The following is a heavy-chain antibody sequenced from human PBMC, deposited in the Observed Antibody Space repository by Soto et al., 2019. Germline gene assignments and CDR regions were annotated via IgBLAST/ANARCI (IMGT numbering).Heavy chain of an antibody. Sequence: ASVKVSCKASGYTFTSYYMHWVRQAPGQGLEWMGIINPSGGSTSYAQKFQGRVTMTRDTSTSTVYMDLSSLRSEDTAVYYCAREESMVEMATKGVVNWFDPWGQGTLVTVPQ. V-gene: IGHV1-46*01. CDR1: GYTFTSYY. D-gene: IGHD5-12*01. J-gene: IGHJ5*02. CDR3: AREESMVEMATKGVVNWFDP. CDR2: INPSGGST.